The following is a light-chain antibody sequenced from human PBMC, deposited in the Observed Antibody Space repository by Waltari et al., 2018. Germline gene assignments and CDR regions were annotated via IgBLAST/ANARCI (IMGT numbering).Light chain of an antibody. Sequence: QSALTQPPSASGSPGQSVTFSCTGTSGDIGTYYHVPWYQQPPAKAPKVIVYAVTKRPSGVPDRFSGSKSGDTAFLTVSGLQAEDEADYYCSSYAGNYIYVFGTGTEVTVL. CDR2: AVT. V-gene: IGLV2-8*01. CDR3: SSYAGNYIYV. CDR1: SGDIGTYYH. J-gene: IGLJ1*01.